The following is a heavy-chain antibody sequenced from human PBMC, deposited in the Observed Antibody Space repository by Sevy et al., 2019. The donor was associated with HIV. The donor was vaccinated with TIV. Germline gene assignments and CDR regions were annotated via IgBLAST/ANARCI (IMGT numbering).Heavy chain of an antibody. D-gene: IGHD4-17*01. CDR2: IVVGSGNT. J-gene: IGHJ6*02. CDR1: GFTFTSSA. CDR3: AARGYDYGGNYYYYYGMDV. Sequence: SVKVSCKASGFTFTSSAVQWVRQARGQRLEWIGWIVVGSGNTNYAQKFQERVTITRDMSTSTAYMELSSLRSEDTAVYYCAARGYDYGGNYYYYYGMDVWGQGTTVTVSS. V-gene: IGHV1-58*01.